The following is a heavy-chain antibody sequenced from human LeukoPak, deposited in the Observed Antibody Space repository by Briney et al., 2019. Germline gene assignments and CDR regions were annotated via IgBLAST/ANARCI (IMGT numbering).Heavy chain of an antibody. Sequence: GGSLRLSCAASGFTFSSYAMSWVRQAPGKGLEWVSLIYGGGSTYYADSVKGRFTISRDNSKNTLYLQMNSLRAEDTAVYYCARRGDGGRSFDYWGQGTLVTVSS. J-gene: IGHJ4*02. CDR2: IYGGGST. CDR1: GFTFSSYA. D-gene: IGHD4-23*01. V-gene: IGHV3-53*01. CDR3: ARRGDGGRSFDY.